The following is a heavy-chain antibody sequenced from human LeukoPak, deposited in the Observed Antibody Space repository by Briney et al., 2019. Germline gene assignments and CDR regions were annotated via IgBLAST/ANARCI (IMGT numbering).Heavy chain of an antibody. CDR1: GGSFSGYY. Sequence: SETLSLTCAVYGGSFSGYYWSWIRQPPGKGLEWIGEINHSGSTNYNPSLKSRVTISVDTSKNQFSLKLTSVTAADTAVYYCARDRFGATNWFDPWGQGILVTVSS. V-gene: IGHV4-34*01. D-gene: IGHD3-10*01. J-gene: IGHJ5*02. CDR2: INHSGST. CDR3: ARDRFGATNWFDP.